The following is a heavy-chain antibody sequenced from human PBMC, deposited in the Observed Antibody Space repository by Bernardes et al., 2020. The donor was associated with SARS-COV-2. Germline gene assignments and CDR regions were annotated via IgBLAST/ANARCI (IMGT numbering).Heavy chain of an antibody. Sequence: SETLSLTCTVSGGSISSYYWSWIRQPAGKGLEWIGRIYTSGSTNYNPSLKSRVTMSVDTSKNQSPLKLSTVTAADTAVYYWQAVAGNSPSPDLDYWGQGTLVTVSS. CDR1: GGSISSYY. CDR3: QAVAGNSPSPDLDY. D-gene: IGHD6-19*01. V-gene: IGHV4-4*07. J-gene: IGHJ4*02. CDR2: IYTSGST.